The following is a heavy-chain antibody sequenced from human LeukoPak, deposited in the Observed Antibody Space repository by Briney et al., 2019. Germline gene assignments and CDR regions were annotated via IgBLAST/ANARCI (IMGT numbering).Heavy chain of an antibody. CDR2: IRYDGSNK. V-gene: IGHV3-30*02. CDR3: ARDPMNQDAFDI. Sequence: PGGSLRLSCAASGFTFSSYGMHWVRQAPGKGLEWVAFIRYDGSNKYYADSVKGRFTISRDNSKNTLYLQMNSLRAEDTAVYYCARDPMNQDAFDIWGQGTMVTVSS. D-gene: IGHD1-14*01. J-gene: IGHJ3*02. CDR1: GFTFSSYG.